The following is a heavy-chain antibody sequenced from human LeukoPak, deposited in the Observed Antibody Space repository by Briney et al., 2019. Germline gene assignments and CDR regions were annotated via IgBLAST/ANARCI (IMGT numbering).Heavy chain of an antibody. CDR2: IKHDGSEK. CDR3: ARGHSSGWYNWFDP. D-gene: IGHD6-19*01. V-gene: IGHV3-7*01. J-gene: IGHJ5*02. Sequence: PGGSLRLSCAASGFTFSSYWMSWVRQAPGKGLEWVANIKHDGSEKYYVDSVKGRFTISRDSAKNSLFLQMNSLRAEDTAVYYCARGHSSGWYNWFDPWGQGTLVTVSS. CDR1: GFTFSSYW.